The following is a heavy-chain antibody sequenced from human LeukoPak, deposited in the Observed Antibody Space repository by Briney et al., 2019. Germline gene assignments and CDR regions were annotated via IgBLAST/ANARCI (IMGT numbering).Heavy chain of an antibody. Sequence: GGSQRLSCAASGFTFDDYAMHWVRQAPGKGLEWVSLISGDGGSTYHADSVKGRFTISRDNAKNSLYLQMNSLRAEDTALYYCARGQDLLKYYYDSSGPSVDAFDIWGQGTMVTVSS. J-gene: IGHJ3*02. CDR3: ARGQDLLKYYYDSSGPSVDAFDI. CDR2: ISGDGGST. V-gene: IGHV3-43*02. D-gene: IGHD3-22*01. CDR1: GFTFDDYA.